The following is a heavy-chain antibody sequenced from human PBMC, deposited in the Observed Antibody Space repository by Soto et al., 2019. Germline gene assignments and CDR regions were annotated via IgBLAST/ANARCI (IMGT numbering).Heavy chain of an antibody. D-gene: IGHD3-16*01. CDR1: GFTFSSYD. CDR2: IGTAGDT. CDR3: ARGYLEAYDYVWVSYSPPDY. V-gene: IGHV3-13*01. J-gene: IGHJ4*02. Sequence: EVQLVESGGGLVQPGGSLRLSCAASGFTFSSYDMHWVRQATGKGLEWVSAIGTAGDTYYPGSVKGRFTISRENAKNSLYLQMNSLRAEDTAVYYCARGYLEAYDYVWVSYSPPDYWGQGTLVTVSS.